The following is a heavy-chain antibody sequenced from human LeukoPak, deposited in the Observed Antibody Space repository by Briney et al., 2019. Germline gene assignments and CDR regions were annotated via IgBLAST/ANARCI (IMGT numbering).Heavy chain of an antibody. CDR2: IYPGDSDT. D-gene: IGHD6-19*01. J-gene: IGHJ4*02. Sequence: GEPLKISCKGSVYSFTSYSIGGVRQMPGKVLGGMGIIYPGDSDTRYSPSFKGQVTISADKSITPAYLHWSTLKATHPAISSCARHGGSVYSSGWYVYRGEGNLVTVSS. CDR3: ARHGGSVYSSGWYVY. CDR1: VYSFTSYS. V-gene: IGHV5-51*01.